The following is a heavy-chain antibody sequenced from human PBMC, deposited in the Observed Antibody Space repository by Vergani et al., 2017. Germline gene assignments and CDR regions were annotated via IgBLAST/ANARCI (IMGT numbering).Heavy chain of an antibody. CDR2: IWYDGSNN. D-gene: IGHD2-2*01. CDR3: ARDRCSSTSCYPSDSDAFDI. V-gene: IGHV3-33*01. Sequence: QVQLVESGGGVVQPGRSLRLSCAASGFTFSSYGMHWVRQAPGKGLEWVAVIWYDGSNNYYADSVKGRFSISRDNSKNTLYLQMDSLRAEDTAVYYCARDRCSSTSCYPSDSDAFDIWGQGTMVTVSS. J-gene: IGHJ3*02. CDR1: GFTFSSYG.